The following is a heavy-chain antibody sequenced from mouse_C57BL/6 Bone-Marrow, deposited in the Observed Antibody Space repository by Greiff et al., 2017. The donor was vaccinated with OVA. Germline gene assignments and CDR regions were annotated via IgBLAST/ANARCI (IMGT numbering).Heavy chain of an antibody. D-gene: IGHD1-1*01. CDR2: IYPSDSET. V-gene: IGHV1-61*01. J-gene: IGHJ2*01. Sequence: QVQLQQSGAELVRPGSSVKLSCKASGYTFTSYWMDWVKQRPGQGLEWIGNIYPSDSETHYNQKFKDKATLTVDKSSSTAYMQLSSLTSEDSAVYYCARDYGRSYYFDYWGQGTTLTVSS. CDR3: ARDYGRSYYFDY. CDR1: GYTFTSYW.